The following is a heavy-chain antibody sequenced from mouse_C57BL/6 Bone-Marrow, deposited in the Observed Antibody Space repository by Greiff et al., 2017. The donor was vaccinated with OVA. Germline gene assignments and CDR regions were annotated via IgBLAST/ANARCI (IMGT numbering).Heavy chain of an antibody. CDR1: GYAFSSSW. J-gene: IGHJ4*01. D-gene: IGHD1-1*01. CDR3: ARTYYYGIAMDY. CDR2: IYPGDGDT. V-gene: IGHV1-82*01. Sequence: QVQLKQSGPELVKPGASVKISCKASGYAFSSSWMNWVKQRPGKGLEWIGRIYPGDGDTNYNGKFKGKATLTADKSSSTAYMQLSSLTSEDSAVYFCARTYYYGIAMDYWGQGTSVTVSS.